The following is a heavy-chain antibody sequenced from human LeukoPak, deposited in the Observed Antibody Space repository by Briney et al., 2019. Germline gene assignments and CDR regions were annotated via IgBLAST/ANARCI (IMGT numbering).Heavy chain of an antibody. CDR1: GGSISSGDYY. CDR3: ARGYGSGSYLSLDY. V-gene: IGHV4-31*03. Sequence: SQTLSLTCTVSGGSISSGDYYWSWIRQHPGKGLEWIGYIYYSGSTYYNPSLKSRVTISVDTSKNQFSLKLSSVTAADTAVYYCARGYGSGSYLSLDYWGQGTLVTVSS. CDR2: IYYSGST. D-gene: IGHD3-10*01. J-gene: IGHJ4*02.